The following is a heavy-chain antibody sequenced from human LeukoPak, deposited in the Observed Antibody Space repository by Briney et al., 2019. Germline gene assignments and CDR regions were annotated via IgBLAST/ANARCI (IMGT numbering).Heavy chain of an antibody. Sequence: PSETLSLTCTVSGGSISSYYWSWIRQPPGKGLEWIGYIYYSGSTNYNPSLKSRVTISVDTSKNQFSLKLSSVTAADTAVYYCARGYDILTGYYLFDYWGRGTLVTVSS. J-gene: IGHJ4*02. D-gene: IGHD3-9*01. CDR2: IYYSGST. V-gene: IGHV4-59*01. CDR3: ARGYDILTGYYLFDY. CDR1: GGSISSYY.